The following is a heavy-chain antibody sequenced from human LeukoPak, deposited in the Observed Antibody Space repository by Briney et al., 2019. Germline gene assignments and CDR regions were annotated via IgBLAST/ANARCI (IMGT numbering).Heavy chain of an antibody. D-gene: IGHD1-1*01. CDR1: GGSFSGYY. Sequence: SETLSLTCAVYGGSFSGYYWSWIRQPPGKGLEWIGEINHSGSTNYNPSLKSRVTISVDTSKNQFSLKLSSVTAADTAMYYCARGTRVPWGQGTLVTVSS. V-gene: IGHV4-34*01. J-gene: IGHJ5*02. CDR3: ARGTRVP. CDR2: INHSGST.